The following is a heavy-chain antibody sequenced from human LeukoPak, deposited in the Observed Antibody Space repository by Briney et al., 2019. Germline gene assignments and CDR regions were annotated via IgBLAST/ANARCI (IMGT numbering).Heavy chain of an antibody. J-gene: IGHJ4*02. CDR2: ISSSSSYI. CDR1: GFTFSTSP. D-gene: IGHD2-15*01. CDR3: ARAGDIVVVVAETGFDY. V-gene: IGHV3-21*01. Sequence: GGSLRLSCAVSGFTFSTSPMGWVRQAPGKGLEWVSSISSSSSYIYYADSVKGRFTISRDNAKNSLYLQMNSLRAEDTAVYYCARAGDIVVVVAETGFDYWGQGTLVTVSS.